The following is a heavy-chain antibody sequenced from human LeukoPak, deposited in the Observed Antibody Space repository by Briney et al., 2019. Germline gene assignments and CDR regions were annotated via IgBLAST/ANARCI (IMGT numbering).Heavy chain of an antibody. CDR2: ISAYNGNT. CDR3: ARAKGAWRDYYYYMDV. V-gene: IGHV1-18*01. Sequence: ASVTVSCKASGYTFTSYGISWVRQAPGQGLERMGWISAYNGNTNYAQKLQGRVTMTTDTSTSTAYMELRSLRSDDTAVYYCARAKGAWRDYYYYMDVWGKGTTVTVSS. D-gene: IGHD3-3*01. J-gene: IGHJ6*03. CDR1: GYTFTSYG.